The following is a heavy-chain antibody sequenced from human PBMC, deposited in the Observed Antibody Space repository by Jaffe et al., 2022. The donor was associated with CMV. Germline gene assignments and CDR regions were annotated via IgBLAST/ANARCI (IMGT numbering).Heavy chain of an antibody. J-gene: IGHJ6*03. CDR3: ARGDESKDMDV. Sequence: QVQLQQWGAGLLKPSETLSLTCAVYGGSFSGYYWSWIRQPPGKGLEWIGEINHSGSTNYNPSLKSRVTISVDTSKNQFSLKLSSVTAADTAVYYCARGDESKDMDVWGKGTTVTVSS. CDR2: INHSGST. V-gene: IGHV4-34*01. CDR1: GGSFSGYY.